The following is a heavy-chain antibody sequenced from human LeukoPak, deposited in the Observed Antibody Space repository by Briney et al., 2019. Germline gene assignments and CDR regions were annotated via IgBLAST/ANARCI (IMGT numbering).Heavy chain of an antibody. V-gene: IGHV1-18*01. J-gene: IGHJ4*02. CDR1: GYSFILYG. Sequence: ASVKVSCKTSGYSFILYGISWVRQAPGQGPEWMGWISTSTGDTKYTQKFQGRVTLTTDTSTSTAYMELSSLRSDDTAVYYCARDDNYGIFVNVDYWGRGTLVTVSS. CDR2: ISTSTGDT. CDR3: ARDDNYGIFVNVDY. D-gene: IGHD4-11*01.